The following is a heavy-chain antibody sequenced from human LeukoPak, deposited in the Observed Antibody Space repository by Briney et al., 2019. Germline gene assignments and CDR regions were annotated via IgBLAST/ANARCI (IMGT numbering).Heavy chain of an antibody. J-gene: IGHJ4*02. Sequence: PSETLSLTCAVYGGSFSGYYWGWIRQPSGKGLEWIGNIYYSGSTYYNPSLNSRVNISLNTSKNQFSLNLTSVTAADTAVYYCARAPLYHYDSNGCLFDYWGQGTLVTVSS. D-gene: IGHD3-22*01. CDR2: IYYSGST. V-gene: IGHV4-34*01. CDR1: GGSFSGYY. CDR3: ARAPLYHYDSNGCLFDY.